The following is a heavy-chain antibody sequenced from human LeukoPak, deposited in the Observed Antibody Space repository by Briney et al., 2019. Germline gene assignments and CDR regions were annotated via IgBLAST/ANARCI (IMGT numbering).Heavy chain of an antibody. CDR2: ISGSGGST. CDR1: GFTFSSYA. D-gene: IGHD1-26*01. J-gene: IGHJ4*02. Sequence: PGGFLILSCAASGFTFSSYAMSWVRQAPGKGLEWVSAISGSGGSTYYADSVKGRFTISRDNSKNTLYLQMNSLRAEDTAVYYCAKFSDRGFDYWGQGTLVTVSS. V-gene: IGHV3-23*01. CDR3: AKFSDRGFDY.